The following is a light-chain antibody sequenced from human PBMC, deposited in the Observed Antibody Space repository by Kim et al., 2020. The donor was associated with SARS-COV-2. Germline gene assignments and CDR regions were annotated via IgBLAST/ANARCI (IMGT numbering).Light chain of an antibody. V-gene: IGKV3-15*01. CDR1: QSVSSN. CDR3: PQYNNWPLT. CDR2: GAS. J-gene: IGKJ1*01. Sequence: EIVMTQSPATLSVSPGERATLSCRASQSVSSNLAWYQQKPGQAPRLLIYGASTRATGIPARFSGSGSGTEFTLTISSLQSEDFAVYYCPQYNNWPLTFGQGTMVDI.